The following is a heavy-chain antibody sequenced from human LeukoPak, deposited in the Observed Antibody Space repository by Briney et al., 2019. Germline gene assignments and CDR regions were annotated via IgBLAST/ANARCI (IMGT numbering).Heavy chain of an antibody. CDR2: ISNRAGT. CDR3: VIPRPYVTTWYGAIEY. CDR1: GFTFSNYA. V-gene: IGHV3-23*01. Sequence: PGGSLRLSCAASGFTFSNYAMSWVRQAPGKGLEWVSAISNRAGTHYADSVKGRFTTSRDTSQNTLYLQMNSLRADDTAVYYCVIPRPYVTTWYGAIEYWGQGSLVTVSS. J-gene: IGHJ4*02. D-gene: IGHD3-10*01.